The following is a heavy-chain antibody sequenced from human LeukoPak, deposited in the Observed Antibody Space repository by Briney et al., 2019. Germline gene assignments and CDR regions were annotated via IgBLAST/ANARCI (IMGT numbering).Heavy chain of an antibody. V-gene: IGHV4-30-2*01. CDR1: GGSISSGGYY. CDR2: IYHSGST. CDR3: ARVGMATIGSYFDY. D-gene: IGHD5-24*01. J-gene: IGHJ4*02. Sequence: SETLSLTCTVSGGSISSGGYYWSWIRQPPGKGLEWIGYIYHSGSTYYNPSLKSRVTISVDRSKNQFSLKLSSVTAADTAVYYCARVGMATIGSYFDYWGQGTLVTVSS.